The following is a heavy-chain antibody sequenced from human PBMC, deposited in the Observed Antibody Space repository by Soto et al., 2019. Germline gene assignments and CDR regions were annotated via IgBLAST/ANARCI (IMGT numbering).Heavy chain of an antibody. Sequence: PGGSLRLSCAASGFSLSNYGMHWVRQAPGKGLEWVAVIWHDGSIQQYADSVKGRFTISRDNFKNTLSLQMNSLRAEDTAMDYGAAHKRSCPFDYWGPGTLVTVSS. J-gene: IGHJ4*02. V-gene: IGHV3-33*01. CDR3: AAHKRSCPFDY. CDR2: IWHDGSIQ. CDR1: GFSLSNYG.